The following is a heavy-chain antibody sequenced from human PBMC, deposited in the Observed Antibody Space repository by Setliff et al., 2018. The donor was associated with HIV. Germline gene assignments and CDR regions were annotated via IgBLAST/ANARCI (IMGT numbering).Heavy chain of an antibody. CDR3: AREPDRIVGAA. CDR2: INGNSGAT. D-gene: IGHD1-26*01. Sequence: GASVKVSCKISGYTLTEVSMHWVRQAPGQGLEWMGWINGNSGATNYAQKFQGRVTMTRDTSISTAYMEVRDLRSDDTAVYYCAREPDRIVGAAWGQGTLVTVSS. J-gene: IGHJ5*02. V-gene: IGHV1-2*02. CDR1: GYTLTEVS.